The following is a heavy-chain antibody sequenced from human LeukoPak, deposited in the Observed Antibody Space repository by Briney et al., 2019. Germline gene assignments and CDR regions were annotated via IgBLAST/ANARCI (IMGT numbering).Heavy chain of an antibody. J-gene: IGHJ4*02. V-gene: IGHV1-69*04. CDR3: ARDWVASVGYSYGFDY. CDR1: GGTFSSYA. D-gene: IGHD5-18*01. CDR2: IIPILGVA. Sequence: ASVKVSCKASGGTFSSYAISWVRQAPGQGLEWMGRIIPILGVANYAQKFQGRVTITADKSTSTAYMELSSLRSEDTAVYYCARDWVASVGYSYGFDYWDQGTLVTVSS.